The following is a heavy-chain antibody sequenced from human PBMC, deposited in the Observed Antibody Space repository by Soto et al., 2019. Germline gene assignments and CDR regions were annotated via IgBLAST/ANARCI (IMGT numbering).Heavy chain of an antibody. Sequence: QVQLVESGGGVVQPGRSLRLSCAASGFTFSSYGMHWVRQAPGKGLEWVAVISYDGSNKYYADSVKGRFTISRDNSKYTLYLQMNSLRAEDTAVYYCAKMGEGYCSGGSCSGLDPWGQGTLVTVSS. CDR1: GFTFSSYG. CDR3: AKMGEGYCSGGSCSGLDP. CDR2: ISYDGSNK. V-gene: IGHV3-30*18. J-gene: IGHJ5*02. D-gene: IGHD2-15*01.